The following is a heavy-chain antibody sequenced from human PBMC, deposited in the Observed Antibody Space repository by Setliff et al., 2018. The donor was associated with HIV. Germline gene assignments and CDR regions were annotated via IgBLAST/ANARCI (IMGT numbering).Heavy chain of an antibody. CDR1: GFTFSNYW. CDR3: ARAYDFWSGYMGMDS. D-gene: IGHD3-3*01. Sequence: PGGSLRLSCAASGFTFSNYWMHWVRQVPGKGLVWVGRVNGDGSTTGYADSVKGRFTISRDNAKNTLYLQMNSLRTEDAAVYYCARAYDFWSGYMGMDSWGQG. J-gene: IGHJ4*02. V-gene: IGHV3-74*01. CDR2: VNGDGSTT.